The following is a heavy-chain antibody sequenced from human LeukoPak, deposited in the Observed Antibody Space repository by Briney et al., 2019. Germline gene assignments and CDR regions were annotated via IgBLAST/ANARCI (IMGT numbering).Heavy chain of an antibody. V-gene: IGHV4-30-2*01. CDR1: GGSISSGGYY. J-gene: IGHJ5*02. Sequence: EPSQTLSLTCTVSGGSISSGGYYWSWIRQPPGKGLEWIGYIYHSGSTYYNPSLKSRVTISVDRSKNQFSLKLSSVTAADTAVYYCATGGSRGFDPWGQGTLVTVSS. CDR3: ATGGSRGFDP. D-gene: IGHD3-10*01. CDR2: IYHSGST.